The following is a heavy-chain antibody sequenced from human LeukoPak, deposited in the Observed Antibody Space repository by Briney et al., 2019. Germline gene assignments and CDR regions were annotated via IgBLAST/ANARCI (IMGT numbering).Heavy chain of an antibody. J-gene: IGHJ4*02. CDR1: GYTFTGYY. CDR3: ARTDNRYDSRLLLN. V-gene: IGHV1-2*02. CDR2: INPNSGGT. Sequence: ASVKVSCKASGYTFTGYYLYWVRQAPGQGLEWMGWINPNSGGTNFAQSFRGRVTLTRDTSVTTAYMELNRLESDDTAIYYCARTDNRYDSRLLLNWGQGTQIIVSS. D-gene: IGHD3-22*01.